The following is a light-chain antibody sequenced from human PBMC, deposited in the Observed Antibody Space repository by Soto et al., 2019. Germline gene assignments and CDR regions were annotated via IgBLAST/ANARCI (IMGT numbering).Light chain of an antibody. CDR3: QQYNKWPLT. CDR2: HAS. CDR1: QSVSSN. J-gene: IGKJ4*01. Sequence: EIVMTQSPATLSVSPGERATLSCRASQSVSSNLAWYQQKPGQAPRLLIYHASTRATGIPDRFSGSGSGTDFTLTISRLQSEDFAVYYCQQYNKWPLTFGGGTKVEIK. V-gene: IGKV3-15*01.